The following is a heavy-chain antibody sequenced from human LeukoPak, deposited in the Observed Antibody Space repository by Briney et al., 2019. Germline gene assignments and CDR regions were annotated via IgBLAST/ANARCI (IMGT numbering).Heavy chain of an antibody. Sequence: ASVKVSCKASGYTFTGYYMHWVRQAPGQGLEWMGWINPNSGGTNYAQKFQGRVTMTRDTSISTAYMELSRLRSDDTAVYYCARDDQTRSCGGDCSFDYWGQGTLVTVSS. CDR2: INPNSGGT. D-gene: IGHD2-21*02. CDR3: ARDDQTRSCGGDCSFDY. J-gene: IGHJ4*02. CDR1: GYTFTGYY. V-gene: IGHV1-2*02.